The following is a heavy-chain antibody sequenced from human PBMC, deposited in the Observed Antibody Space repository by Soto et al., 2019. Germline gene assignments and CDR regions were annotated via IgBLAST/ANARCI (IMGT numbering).Heavy chain of an antibody. CDR1: GYSISSGYY. Sequence: SETLSLTCAVSGYSISSGYYWGWIRQPPGKGLEWIGYIYYSGSTNYNPSLKSRVTISVDTSKNQFSLKLSSVTAADTAVYYCARDGGYSTGLGYYYYGMDVWGQGTTVTVSS. J-gene: IGHJ6*02. V-gene: IGHV4-38-2*02. CDR3: ARDGGYSTGLGYYYYGMDV. CDR2: IYYSGST. D-gene: IGHD6-25*01.